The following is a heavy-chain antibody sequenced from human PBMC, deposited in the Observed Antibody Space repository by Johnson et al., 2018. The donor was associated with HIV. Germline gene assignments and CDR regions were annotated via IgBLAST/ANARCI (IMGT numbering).Heavy chain of an antibody. V-gene: IGHV3-20*04. CDR3: ASHGMVTADAFDI. D-gene: IGHD2-21*02. Sequence: VQLVESGGGLVQPGGSLRLSCAASGFTFSNAWMSWVRQAPGKGLEWVSGINWNGGSTGYADSVKGRFTISRDNAKNSLYLQMNSLRAEDTALYYCASHGMVTADAFDIWGQGTMVTVSS. CDR2: INWNGGST. CDR1: GFTFSNAW. J-gene: IGHJ3*02.